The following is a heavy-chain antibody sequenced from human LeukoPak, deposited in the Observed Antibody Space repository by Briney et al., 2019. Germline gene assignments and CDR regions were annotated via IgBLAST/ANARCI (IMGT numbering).Heavy chain of an antibody. D-gene: IGHD3-22*01. Sequence: PSETLSLTCNVSGGSISSYYWSWIRQPPGKGLEWIGYIYHSGSINYNPSLKSRVTISVDTSKNQFSLKLSSVTAADTAVYYCARAFHYDDSGYAFDIWGQRTMVTVSS. CDR2: IYHSGSI. CDR1: GGSISSYY. CDR3: ARAFHYDDSGYAFDI. J-gene: IGHJ3*02. V-gene: IGHV4-59*01.